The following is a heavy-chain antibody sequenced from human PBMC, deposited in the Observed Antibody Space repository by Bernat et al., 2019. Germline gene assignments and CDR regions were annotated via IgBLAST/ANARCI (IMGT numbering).Heavy chain of an antibody. V-gene: IGHV4-39*01. CDR2: IYYSGTT. Sequence: QLHLQESGPGLVKPSETLSLNCTVSGSSISSNNYYWGWIRQPPGKGLEWIGTIYYSGTTYYNPSLRSRVTLSLDTSKNQFSLKLCSVTAADTAVYYCARRVVVYFDYWGQGALVTVSS. CDR1: GSSISSNNYY. J-gene: IGHJ4*02. CDR3: ARRVVVYFDY. D-gene: IGHD2-15*01.